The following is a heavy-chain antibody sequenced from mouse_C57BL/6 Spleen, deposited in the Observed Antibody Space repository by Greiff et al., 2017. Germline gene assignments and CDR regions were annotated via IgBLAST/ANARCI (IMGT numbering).Heavy chain of an antibody. Sequence: EVQLQQSGAELVRPGASVKLSCTASGFNIKDDYMHWVKQRPEQGLAWIGWIDPENGDTEYASKFQGKATITADTSSNTAYLQLSSLTSEDTAVDYCTTGNWDVNFDYWGQGTTLTVSS. CDR2: IDPENGDT. J-gene: IGHJ2*01. CDR1: GFNIKDDY. CDR3: TTGNWDVNFDY. D-gene: IGHD4-1*01. V-gene: IGHV14-4*01.